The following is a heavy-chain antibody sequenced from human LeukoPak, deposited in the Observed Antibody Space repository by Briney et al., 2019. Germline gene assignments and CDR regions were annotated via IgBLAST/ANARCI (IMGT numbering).Heavy chain of an antibody. V-gene: IGHV3-23*01. Sequence: PGGSLRLSCAASGFTFSSYGMSWVRQAPGKGLEWVSAISGSGGSTYYADSVKGRFTISRDNSKNTLYLQMNSLRAEDTAVYYCAKDLGYCSSTSCSRYFDYWGQGTLVTVSS. CDR3: AKDLGYCSSTSCSRYFDY. D-gene: IGHD2-2*01. J-gene: IGHJ4*02. CDR2: ISGSGGST. CDR1: GFTFSSYG.